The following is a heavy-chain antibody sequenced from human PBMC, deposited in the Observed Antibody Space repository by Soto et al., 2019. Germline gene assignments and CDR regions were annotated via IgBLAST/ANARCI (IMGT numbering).Heavy chain of an antibody. D-gene: IGHD3-3*01. CDR2: IDTSGTKI. J-gene: IGHJ4*02. Sequence: QVQLVESGGDLVKPGGSLRLSCAASGYTFSDYYMSWILQAPGKGLECISYIDTSGTKIYYADSVKGRFTITRVNAKNSLYLEMNSLRDEDTAVYYCASHYDMWSGYLSPVDYWGQGTLVTVSS. CDR1: GYTFSDYY. CDR3: ASHYDMWSGYLSPVDY. V-gene: IGHV3-11*01.